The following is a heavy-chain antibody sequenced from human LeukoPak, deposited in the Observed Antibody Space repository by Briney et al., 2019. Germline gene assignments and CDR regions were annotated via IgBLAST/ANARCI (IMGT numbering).Heavy chain of an antibody. Sequence: ASVKVSFRVSGYTLTELSMHWVRQAPGKGREGMGGFDPEDGETIYAQKFQGRVTMTEDTSTDTAYMELSSLRSEDTAVYYCATGNYYGSGSYSPIDYWGQGTLVTVSS. CDR3: ATGNYYGSGSYSPIDY. V-gene: IGHV1-24*01. J-gene: IGHJ4*02. CDR2: FDPEDGET. D-gene: IGHD3-10*01. CDR1: GYTLTELS.